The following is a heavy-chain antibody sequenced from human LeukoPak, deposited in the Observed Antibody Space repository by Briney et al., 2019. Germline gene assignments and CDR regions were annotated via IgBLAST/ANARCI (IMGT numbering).Heavy chain of an antibody. J-gene: IGHJ3*02. CDR3: AKELLTARVRYDAFDI. V-gene: IGHV3-74*01. D-gene: IGHD5-18*01. Sequence: GGSLRLSCAASGFTFSTYWMHWVRQAPGKGLVWVSHINSDGSSTSYADSVKGRFTISRDNSKNTLYLQMNSLRAEDTAVYYCAKELLTARVRYDAFDIWGQGTMVTVSS. CDR2: INSDGSST. CDR1: GFTFSTYW.